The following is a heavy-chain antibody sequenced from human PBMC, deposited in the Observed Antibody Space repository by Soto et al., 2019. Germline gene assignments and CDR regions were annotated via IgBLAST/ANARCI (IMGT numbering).Heavy chain of an antibody. D-gene: IGHD3-3*01. CDR1: GGSISSYY. J-gene: IGHJ4*02. Sequence: SETLSLTCTVSGGSISSYYWSWIRQPAGKRLEWIGRIYTSGSTNYNPSLKSRVTMSVDTSKNQFSLKLSSVTAADTAVYYCVRSYYDFWSGYSNFDYWGQGTLVTVSS. CDR2: IYTSGST. V-gene: IGHV4-4*07. CDR3: VRSYYDFWSGYSNFDY.